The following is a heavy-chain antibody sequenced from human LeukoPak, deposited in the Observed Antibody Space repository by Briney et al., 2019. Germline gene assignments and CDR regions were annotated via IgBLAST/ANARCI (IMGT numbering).Heavy chain of an antibody. D-gene: IGHD4-17*01. V-gene: IGHV1-18*01. CDR3: ARDGTTVTLDY. CDR1: GGTFSSYA. Sequence: ASVKVSCKASGGTFSSYAISWVRQAPGQGLEWMGWISAYNGNTNYAQKLQGRVTMTTDTSTSTACMELRSLRSDDTAVYYCARDGTTVTLDYWGQGTLVTVSS. CDR2: ISAYNGNT. J-gene: IGHJ4*02.